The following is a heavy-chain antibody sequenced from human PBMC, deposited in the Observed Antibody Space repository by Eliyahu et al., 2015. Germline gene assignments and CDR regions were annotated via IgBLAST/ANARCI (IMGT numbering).Heavy chain of an antibody. Sequence: QVHLQESGPGLVKPSETLSLTCTVSGGXVTDSNYYWSWXRKSPGKGLEWIGYAFYSGSTKYNPSLKSRVTISIDKSNNQVSLQVTSVTAADTALYYCASVHYYYYGTDVWGHGTTVTVSS. V-gene: IGHV4-61*01. J-gene: IGHJ6*02. CDR2: AFYSGST. CDR1: GGXVTDSNYY. D-gene: IGHD3-16*01. CDR3: ASVHYYYYGTDV.